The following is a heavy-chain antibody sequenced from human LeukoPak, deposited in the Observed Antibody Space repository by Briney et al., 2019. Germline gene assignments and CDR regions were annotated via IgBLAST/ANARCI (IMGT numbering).Heavy chain of an antibody. D-gene: IGHD5-18*01. J-gene: IGHJ4*02. V-gene: IGHV4-30-4*01. CDR1: GGSISSGDCY. CDR2: IYYSGST. Sequence: SQTLSLTCTVSGGSISSGDCYWSWIRQPPGKGLEWIGYIYYSGSTNYNPSLKSRVTISVDTFKNQFSLKLSSVTAADTAVYYCARVNGYSYGDYFDYWGQGTLVTVSS. CDR3: ARVNGYSYGDYFDY.